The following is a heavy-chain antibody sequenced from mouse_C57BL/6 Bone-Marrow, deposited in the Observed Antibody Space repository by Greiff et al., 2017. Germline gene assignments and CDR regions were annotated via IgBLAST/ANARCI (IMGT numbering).Heavy chain of an antibody. D-gene: IGHD2-2*01. CDR3: ARGGLRRSDY. CDR1: GYTFTSYW. Sequence: VKLQQPGAELVRPGTSVKLSCKASGYTFTSYWMHWVKQRPGQGLEWIGVIDPSDSYTNYNQKFKGKATLTVDTSSSTAYMQLSSLTSEDSAVYYCARGGLRRSDYWGQGTTLTVSS. J-gene: IGHJ2*01. V-gene: IGHV1-59*01. CDR2: IDPSDSYT.